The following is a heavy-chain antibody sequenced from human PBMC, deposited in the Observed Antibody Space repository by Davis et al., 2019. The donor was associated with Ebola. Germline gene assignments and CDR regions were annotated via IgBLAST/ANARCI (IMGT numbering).Heavy chain of an antibody. CDR1: GFTFSSYA. J-gene: IGHJ5*02. CDR3: AKDEFSDFWSDSTFDP. Sequence: GESLKISCAASGFTFSSYAMSWVRQAPGKGLEWVSAISGSGGSTYYADSVKGRFTISRDNSKNTLYLQMNSLRAEDTAVYYCAKDEFSDFWSDSTFDPWGQGTLVTVSS. V-gene: IGHV3-23*01. D-gene: IGHD3-3*01. CDR2: ISGSGGST.